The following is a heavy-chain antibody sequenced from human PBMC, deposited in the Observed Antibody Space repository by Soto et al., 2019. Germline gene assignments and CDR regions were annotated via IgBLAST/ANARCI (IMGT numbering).Heavy chain of an antibody. J-gene: IGHJ3*02. CDR2: IYYSGST. CDR1: GGSISSYY. CDR3: ATHSSTSYDYIWGSYRYTGFSALDI. V-gene: IGHV4-59*08. D-gene: IGHD3-16*02. Sequence: SETLSLTCTVSGGSISSYYWSWIRQPPGKGLEWIGYIYYSGSTNYNPSLKSRVTISVDTSKNQFSLKLSSVTAADTAVYYCATHSSTSYDYIWGSYRYTGFSALDIWGQGTMVTVSS.